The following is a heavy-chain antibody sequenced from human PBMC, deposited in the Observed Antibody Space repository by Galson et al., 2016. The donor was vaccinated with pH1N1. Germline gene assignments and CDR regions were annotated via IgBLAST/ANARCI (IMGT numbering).Heavy chain of an antibody. CDR3: ARARDWYFDV. V-gene: IGHV1-2*02. CDR1: GYTFTGYY. J-gene: IGHJ2*01. CDR2: INPNSGGT. Sequence: SVKVSCKASGYTFTGYYIHWVRQAPGQGLVWMGCINPNSGGTNYAQNFQDRVTMTWDTSITTAYMELSRLRSDDTATFYCARARDWYFDVWGRGTLGSVSS.